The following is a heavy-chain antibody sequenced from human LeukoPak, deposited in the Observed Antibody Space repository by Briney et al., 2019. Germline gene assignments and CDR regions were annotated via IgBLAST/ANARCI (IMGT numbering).Heavy chain of an antibody. D-gene: IGHD4-17*01. CDR1: GFTVSNCY. V-gene: IGHV3-53*01. CDR3: TRAALNDYAAN. J-gene: IGHJ4*02. CDR2: IYVGGST. Sequence: GGSLRLSCAASGFTVSNCYMSWVRQAPGKGLEWVSMIYVGGSTFYAGSVKGRFTISRDNSKNTLYLQMDSLRAEDTAIYYCTRAALNDYAANWGQGSLVTVSS.